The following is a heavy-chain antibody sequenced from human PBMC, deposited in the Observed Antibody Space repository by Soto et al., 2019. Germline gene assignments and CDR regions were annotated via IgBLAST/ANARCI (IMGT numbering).Heavy chain of an antibody. Sequence: GGSLRLSCAASGFTFSSYGMHWVRQAPGKGLEWVAVISYDGSNKYYADYVKGRFTISRDNSKNTLYLQMNSLRAEDTAVYYCAKDYPGYSGYDYRTHFDYWGQGTLVTVSS. CDR3: AKDYPGYSGYDYRTHFDY. CDR2: ISYDGSNK. CDR1: GFTFSSYG. V-gene: IGHV3-30*18. D-gene: IGHD5-12*01. J-gene: IGHJ4*02.